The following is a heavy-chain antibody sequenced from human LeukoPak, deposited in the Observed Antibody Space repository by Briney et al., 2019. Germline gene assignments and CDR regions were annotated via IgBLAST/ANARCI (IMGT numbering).Heavy chain of an antibody. D-gene: IGHD2-2*01. V-gene: IGHV1-2*06. Sequence: ASVKVSCKASGYTFTGYHIHWVRQAPGQGLEWMGRINPNSGETNYAQKFQGRVTMTRDTSISTAYMELSRPRSDDTAVYYCARDYCSSTSCLFDYSGQGTLVTVSS. CDR3: ARDYCSSTSCLFDY. CDR2: INPNSGET. CDR1: GYTFTGYH. J-gene: IGHJ4*02.